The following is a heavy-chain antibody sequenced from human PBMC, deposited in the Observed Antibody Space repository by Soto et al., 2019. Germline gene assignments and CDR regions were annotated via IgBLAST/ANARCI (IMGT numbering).Heavy chain of an antibody. D-gene: IGHD3-10*01. J-gene: IGHJ4*02. Sequence: QLQLQESGSGLVKPSQTLSLTCAVSGGSISSGGYSWSWIRQPPGKGLEWIGYIYHSGSTYYNPSRKSRVTISVDRSKNQFSLKLSSVTAADTAVYYCATSYGSGSYYNDYWGQGTLVTVSS. CDR1: GGSISSGGYS. CDR2: IYHSGST. V-gene: IGHV4-30-2*01. CDR3: ATSYGSGSYYNDY.